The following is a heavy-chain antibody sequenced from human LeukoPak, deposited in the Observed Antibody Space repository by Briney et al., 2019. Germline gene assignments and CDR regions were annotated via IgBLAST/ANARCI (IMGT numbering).Heavy chain of an antibody. D-gene: IGHD2-15*01. CDR1: GYTFTSYS. Sequence: GASVKVSCKASGYTFTSYSISWVRQAPGQGLEWRGWISAYNGNTIYAQKVKGRVTMTTDTSTSTAYTELRSMKSDDTAVYYCARASYCSGGSCYSDYWGQGTLVTVSS. CDR2: ISAYNGNT. V-gene: IGHV1-18*01. J-gene: IGHJ4*02. CDR3: ARASYCSGGSCYSDY.